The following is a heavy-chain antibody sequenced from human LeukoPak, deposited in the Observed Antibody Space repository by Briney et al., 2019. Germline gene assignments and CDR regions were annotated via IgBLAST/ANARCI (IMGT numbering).Heavy chain of an antibody. J-gene: IGHJ6*02. D-gene: IGHD6-13*01. CDR3: ARDYSGGGYSSSWYHYYGMDV. CDR1: GFTVSSNY. CDR2: IYSGGST. Sequence: GGSLRLSCAASGFTVSSNYMSWVRQAPGKGLEWVSVIYSGGSTYYADSVKGRFTISRDNSKNTLYLQMNSLRAEDTAVYYCARDYSGGGYSSSWYHYYGMDVWGQGTTVTVSS. V-gene: IGHV3-66*01.